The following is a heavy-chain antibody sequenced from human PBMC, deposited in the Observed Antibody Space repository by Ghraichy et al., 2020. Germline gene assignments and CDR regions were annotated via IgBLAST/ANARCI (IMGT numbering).Heavy chain of an antibody. CDR3: ARDGYHHYAMDV. J-gene: IGHJ6*02. Sequence: GGSLRLSCAASGFTFSSYEMNWVRQAPGKGLEWVSYISASYNNIYYADSVRGRFTISRDNAKNSLYLQMNSLTAEDTAVYYCARDGYHHYAMDVWGQGTTVTVSS. CDR2: ISASYNNI. CDR1: GFTFSSYE. V-gene: IGHV3-48*03. D-gene: IGHD2-2*03.